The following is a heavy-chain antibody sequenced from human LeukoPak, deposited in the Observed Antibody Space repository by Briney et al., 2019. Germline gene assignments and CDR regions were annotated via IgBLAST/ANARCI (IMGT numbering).Heavy chain of an antibody. CDR3: AKGGGYEAQYYYYYLDV. V-gene: IGHV3-30*02. CDR1: GFTVSSYG. Sequence: GGSLRLSCTVSGFTVSSYGMHWVRQAPGKGLEWVAFIRYDGSNKYYADSVKGRFTISRDNSKNTLYLQMKSLRAEDTAVYYCAKGGGYEAQYYYYYLDVWGKGTTVTISS. D-gene: IGHD5-12*01. J-gene: IGHJ6*03. CDR2: IRYDGSNK.